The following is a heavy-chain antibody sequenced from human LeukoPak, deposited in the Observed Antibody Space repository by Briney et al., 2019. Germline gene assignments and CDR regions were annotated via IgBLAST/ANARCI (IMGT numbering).Heavy chain of an antibody. CDR1: GFTFSSYA. Sequence: GGSLRLSCAASGFTFSSYAMHWVRQAPGKGLEWVAVISYDGSNKYYADSVKGRFTISRDNSKNTLYLQMNSLRAEDTAVYYCARDPFDYWGQGTLVTVSS. CDR2: ISYDGSNK. CDR3: ARDPFDY. V-gene: IGHV3-30-3*01. J-gene: IGHJ4*02.